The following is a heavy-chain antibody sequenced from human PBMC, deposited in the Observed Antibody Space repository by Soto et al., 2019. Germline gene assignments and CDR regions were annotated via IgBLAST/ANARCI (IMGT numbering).Heavy chain of an antibody. CDR1: GGSFSGYY. J-gene: IGHJ4*01. Sequence: AETRSLTCAVYGGSFSGYYWSWIRQPPGKGLEWIGEINQGVSTNYNPSLKSRVTISVYTSKNQFSLKLSSVTAADTAVYYCARGIYSNSSRGKEYWGQGTMVIVSS. V-gene: IGHV4-34*01. CDR3: ARGIYSNSSRGKEY. D-gene: IGHD6-6*01. CDR2: INQGVST.